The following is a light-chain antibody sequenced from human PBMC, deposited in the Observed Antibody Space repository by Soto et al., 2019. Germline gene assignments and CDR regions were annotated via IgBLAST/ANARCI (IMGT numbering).Light chain of an antibody. CDR3: QQYYTTPSIT. CDR1: QSVLHSSNNKNY. V-gene: IGKV4-1*01. J-gene: IGKJ5*01. Sequence: EIVMTQSPDSLAVSLVASATINFKSIQSVLHSSNNKNYLAWYQQKPGQPPKLLIYWASTRESGVPDRFSGSGSGTDFTLTISSLQAADVAVYYCQQYYTTPSITFGQGTRLEIK. CDR2: WAS.